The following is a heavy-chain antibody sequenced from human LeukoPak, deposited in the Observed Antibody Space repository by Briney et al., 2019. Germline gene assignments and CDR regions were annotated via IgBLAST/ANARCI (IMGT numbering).Heavy chain of an antibody. J-gene: IGHJ5*02. CDR1: GFTFSSYW. CDR3: ARDYQLLLSWFDP. Sequence: GGSLRLSCAASGFTFSSYWMHWVRQAPGKGLVWVSRINTDGSSTSYADSVKGRFTISRDNAKNTLYLQVNSLRAEDTAVYYCARDYQLLLSWFDPWGQGTLVTVSS. D-gene: IGHD2-2*01. CDR2: INTDGSST. V-gene: IGHV3-74*01.